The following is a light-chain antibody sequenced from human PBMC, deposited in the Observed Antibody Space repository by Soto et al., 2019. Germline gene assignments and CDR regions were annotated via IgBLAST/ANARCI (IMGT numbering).Light chain of an antibody. Sequence: QSVLTQPASVSGSPGQSIAISCTGTSSDVGGYNYVSWYQQHPGKTPKLMICDVSNRPSGVSNRFSGSKSGNTASLTISGLQAEDEAEYYCSSYTSSSTYVFGNGTKVTV. J-gene: IGLJ1*01. V-gene: IGLV2-14*03. CDR1: SSDVGGYNY. CDR2: DVS. CDR3: SSYTSSSTYV.